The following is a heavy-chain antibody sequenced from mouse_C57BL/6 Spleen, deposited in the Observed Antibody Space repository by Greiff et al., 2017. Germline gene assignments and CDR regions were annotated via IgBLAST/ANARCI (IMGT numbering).Heavy chain of an antibody. CDR1: GYTFTSYW. D-gene: IGHD1-1*01. Sequence: QVQLKQPGAELVKPGASVKMSCKASGYTFTSYWITWVKQRPGQGLGWIGDLYPGSGSTNYNEKFKSKATLTVDTSSSTAYMQLCSLTSEDSAVYYCAREAYGSSFMDYWGQGTSVTVSS. CDR3: AREAYGSSFMDY. J-gene: IGHJ4*01. V-gene: IGHV1-55*01. CDR2: LYPGSGST.